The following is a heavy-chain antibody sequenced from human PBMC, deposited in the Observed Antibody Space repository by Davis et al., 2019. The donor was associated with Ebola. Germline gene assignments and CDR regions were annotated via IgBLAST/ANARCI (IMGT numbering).Heavy chain of an antibody. CDR1: GYTFTGYY. CDR3: ARDRRVPYYYYGMDV. V-gene: IGHV1-69*04. CDR2: IIPILGIA. D-gene: IGHD2-2*01. J-gene: IGHJ6*02. Sequence: SVKVSCKASGYTFTGYYMHWVRQAPGQGLEWMGRIIPILGIANYAQKFQGRVTITADKSTSTAYMELSSLRSEDTAVYYCARDRRVPYYYYGMDVWGQGTTVTVSS.